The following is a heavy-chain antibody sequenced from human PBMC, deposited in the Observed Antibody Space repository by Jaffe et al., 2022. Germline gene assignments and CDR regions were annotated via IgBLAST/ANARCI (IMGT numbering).Heavy chain of an antibody. CDR3: ARVWNNVLRNFDPSPFDF. D-gene: IGHD3-9*01. CDR2: ISTSSRYI. CDR1: GFTFTSYS. V-gene: IGHV3-21*01. J-gene: IGHJ4*02. Sequence: EVQLVESGGGLVKPGGSLRLSCAASGFTFTSYSMNWVRQAPGKGLEWVSSISTSSRYIYHADSVKGRFTISRDNAKNSVYLQMNSLRAEDTAVYYCARVWNNVLRNFDPSPFDFWGQGTLVTVSS.